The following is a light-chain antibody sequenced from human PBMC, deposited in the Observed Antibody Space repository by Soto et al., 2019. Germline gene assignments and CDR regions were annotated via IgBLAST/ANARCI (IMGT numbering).Light chain of an antibody. J-gene: IGKJ1*01. CDR1: QSISSW. V-gene: IGKV1-5*01. CDR2: DAS. CDR3: QQYNSYPWT. Sequence: DIQISHSPSTLSSSVLYIFTITCLASQSISSWLAWYQQKPGKAPKLLIYDASSLESGVPSRFSGSGSGTEFTLTISSLQPDDFATYYCQQYNSYPWTFGQGTKVDIK.